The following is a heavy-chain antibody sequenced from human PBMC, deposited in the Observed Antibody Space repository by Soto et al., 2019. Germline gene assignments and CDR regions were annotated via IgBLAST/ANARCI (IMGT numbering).Heavy chain of an antibody. D-gene: IGHD2-21*02. CDR3: ARSIVVVTALDC. Sequence: ASVKVSCKASGYTFTSYAMHWVLQAPGQRLEWMGWINAGNGNTKYSQKFQGRVTITRDTSASTAYMELSSLRSEDTAVYYCARSIVVVTALDCWGQGTLVTVSS. J-gene: IGHJ4*02. V-gene: IGHV1-3*01. CDR2: INAGNGNT. CDR1: GYTFTSYA.